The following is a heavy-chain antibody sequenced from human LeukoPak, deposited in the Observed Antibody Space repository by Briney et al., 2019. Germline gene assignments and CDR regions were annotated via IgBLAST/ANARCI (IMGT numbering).Heavy chain of an antibody. CDR2: VSNDGDIQ. D-gene: IGHD3-10*01. CDR3: ARGPDPVVRGPRRAFDL. CDR1: GFTFTYYA. J-gene: IGHJ3*01. V-gene: IGHV3-30-3*01. Sequence: GGSLRLSRAASGFTFTYYAMHWVRQAPGKGLHWVPVVSNDGDIQDYTDSVKGRFIISRDDSKNTVYLQMNSLTVDDTAMYYCARGPDPVVRGPRRAFDLWGQGTMVTVSS.